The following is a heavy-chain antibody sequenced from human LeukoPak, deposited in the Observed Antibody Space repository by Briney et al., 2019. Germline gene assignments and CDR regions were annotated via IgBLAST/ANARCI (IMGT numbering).Heavy chain of an antibody. Sequence: GGSLRLSCAASGFTFSSYAVSWVRQAPGKGLEWVSAISGSGGSTYYADSVKGRFTISRDNSKNTLYLQMNSLRAEDTALYYCAKDIGYLPAATNWFDPWGQGTLVTVSS. CDR2: ISGSGGST. CDR1: GFTFSSYA. V-gene: IGHV3-23*01. J-gene: IGHJ5*02. CDR3: AKDIGYLPAATNWFDP. D-gene: IGHD2-2*01.